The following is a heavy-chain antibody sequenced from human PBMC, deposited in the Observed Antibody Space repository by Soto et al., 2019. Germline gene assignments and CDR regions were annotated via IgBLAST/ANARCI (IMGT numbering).Heavy chain of an antibody. D-gene: IGHD2-8*01. CDR2: IKPDGSAT. J-gene: IGHJ4*01. Sequence: EVQLVESGGGLVQPGGSLRLSCAASGFTFNTYWMSWVRQAPGKGPEWVANIKPDGSATDYVDSVKGRFTISRDNANNSLFLQMNSLRAEDTAVYYCARNGRWGHGTFVTVSS. CDR1: GFTFNTYW. CDR3: ARNGR. V-gene: IGHV3-7*05.